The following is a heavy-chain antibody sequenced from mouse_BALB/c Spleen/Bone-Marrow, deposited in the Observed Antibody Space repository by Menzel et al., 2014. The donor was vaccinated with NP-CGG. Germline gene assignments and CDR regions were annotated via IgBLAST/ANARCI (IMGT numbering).Heavy chain of an antibody. D-gene: IGHD2-10*01. J-gene: IGHJ4*01. CDR2: INPSNGGT. CDR3: TRRSLLSDYYSMDY. Sequence: VQLQQSGAELVKPGASVKLSCKASGYTFTSYYLYWVKQRPGQGLEWTGEINPSNGGTNFNERFKSKASLTVDKSSSTAYMQLNSLTSEDSAVYYCTRRSLLSDYYSMDYWGQGTPVTVSS. CDR1: GYTFTSYY. V-gene: IGHV1S81*02.